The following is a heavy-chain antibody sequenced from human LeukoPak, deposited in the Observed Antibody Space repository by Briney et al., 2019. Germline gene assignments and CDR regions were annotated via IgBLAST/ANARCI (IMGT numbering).Heavy chain of an antibody. V-gene: IGHV3-33*06. CDR2: MWYDGSNK. Sequence: QPGGSLRLSCAASGFTFSSYGMHWVRQAPGKGLEWVAVMWYDGSNKYYADSVKGRFTISRDNSKNTLYLQMNSLRAEDTAVYYCAKDLGYCSSTSCYMPDYWGQGTLVTVSS. D-gene: IGHD2-2*02. CDR1: GFTFSSYG. J-gene: IGHJ4*02. CDR3: AKDLGYCSSTSCYMPDY.